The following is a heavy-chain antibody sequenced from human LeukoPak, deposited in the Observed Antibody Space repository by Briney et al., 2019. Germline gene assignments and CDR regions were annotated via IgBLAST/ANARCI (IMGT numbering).Heavy chain of an antibody. CDR1: GYSISSGYY. CDR2: IYHSGST. CDR3: ARDGPATVSRDYYFDY. J-gene: IGHJ4*02. D-gene: IGHD2-2*01. V-gene: IGHV4-38-2*02. Sequence: SETLSLTCTVSGYSISSGYYWGWIRQPPGKGLEWIGSIYHSGSTYYNPSLKSRVTISEDTSKNQFSLKLSSVTAADTAVYYCARDGPATVSRDYYFDYWGQGTLVTVSS.